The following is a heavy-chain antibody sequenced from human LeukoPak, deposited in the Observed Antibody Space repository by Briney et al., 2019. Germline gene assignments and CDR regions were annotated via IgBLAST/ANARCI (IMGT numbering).Heavy chain of an antibody. CDR1: GFTFSSYS. CDR3: AREEGGTFDY. Sequence: PGGSLRLSCAASGFTFSSYSMNWVRQAPGKGLEWVSSISSSSSYIYYADSVKGRFTISRDNAKNSLYLQMNSLRAEDTAAYYCAREEGGTFDYWGQGTLVTVSS. D-gene: IGHD1-1*01. CDR2: ISSSSSYI. J-gene: IGHJ4*02. V-gene: IGHV3-21*01.